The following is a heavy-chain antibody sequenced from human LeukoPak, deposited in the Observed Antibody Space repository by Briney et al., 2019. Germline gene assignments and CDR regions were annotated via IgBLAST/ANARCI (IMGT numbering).Heavy chain of an antibody. CDR2: IYTSGST. CDR3: AREGQIAAAGIGLDY. CDR1: GGSISSGRYY. Sequence: SQTLSLTCTVSGGSISSGRYYWSWIRQPAGKGLEWIGRIYTSGSTNYNPSLKSRVTISVDTSKNQFSLKLISVTAADTAVSYCAREGQIAAAGIGLDYWGQGTLVTVSS. J-gene: IGHJ4*02. D-gene: IGHD6-13*01. V-gene: IGHV4-61*02.